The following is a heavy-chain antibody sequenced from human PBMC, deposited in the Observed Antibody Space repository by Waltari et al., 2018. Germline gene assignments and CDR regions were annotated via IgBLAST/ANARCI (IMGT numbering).Heavy chain of an antibody. Sequence: QVQLQESGPGLVKPSQTLSLTCTVSGGSISSGDYYWSWIRQPPGNGLEWIGYIYYSGSTYYTPALTSRVTISVDPSKNQFSLKRSSVTAADTAVYYCARGGGATVTMDYWGQGTLVTVSS. D-gene: IGHD4-17*01. J-gene: IGHJ4*02. V-gene: IGHV4-30-4*08. CDR2: IYYSGST. CDR1: GGSISSGDYY. CDR3: ARGGGATVTMDY.